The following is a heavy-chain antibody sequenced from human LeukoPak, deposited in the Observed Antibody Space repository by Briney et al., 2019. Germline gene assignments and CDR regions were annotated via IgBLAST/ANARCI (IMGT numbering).Heavy chain of an antibody. CDR1: GYSFTSYW. D-gene: IGHD3-3*01. V-gene: IGHV5-51*01. Sequence: GESLKISCKGSGYSFTSYWIGWVRQMPGKGLEWMGIIYPGDSDTRYSPSFQGQVTISADKSISTAYLQWGSLKASDTAMYYCARVVLRFLEWLNPEGAFDIWGQGTMVTVSS. CDR3: ARVVLRFLEWLNPEGAFDI. J-gene: IGHJ3*02. CDR2: IYPGDSDT.